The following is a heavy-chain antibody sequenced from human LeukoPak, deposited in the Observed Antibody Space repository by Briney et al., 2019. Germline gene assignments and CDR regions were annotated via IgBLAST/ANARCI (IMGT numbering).Heavy chain of an antibody. CDR1: GFTFSTYE. D-gene: IGHD4-17*01. CDR3: ARGAPTVTPTPFDY. V-gene: IGHV3-48*03. J-gene: IGHJ4*02. Sequence: GGSLRLSCAVSGFTFSTYEMNWVRQAPGKGLEWVSYISSSGSTIFDADPVKGRFTISRDNAKNSLYLQMNSLRAEDTAVYYCARGAPTVTPTPFDYWGQGTLVTVSS. CDR2: ISSSGSTI.